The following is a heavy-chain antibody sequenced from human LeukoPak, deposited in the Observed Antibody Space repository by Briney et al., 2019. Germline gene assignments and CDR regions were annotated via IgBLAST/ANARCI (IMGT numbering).Heavy chain of an antibody. CDR3: ARDRQYYYDSSGYYASAFDI. CDR1: GGTFSSYA. J-gene: IGHJ3*02. V-gene: IGHV1-69*01. CDR2: IIPIFGTA. Sequence: SVKVSCKASGGTFSSYAISWVRQAPGQGLEWMGGIIPIFGTANYAQKFQGRVTITADESTSTAYMELSSLRSEDTAVYYCARDRQYYYDSSGYYASAFDIWGQGTMVTVSS. D-gene: IGHD3-22*01.